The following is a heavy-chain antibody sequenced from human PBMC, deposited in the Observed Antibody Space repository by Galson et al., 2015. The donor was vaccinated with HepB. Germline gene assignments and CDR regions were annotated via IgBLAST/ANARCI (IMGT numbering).Heavy chain of an antibody. Sequence: SLRLSCAPSGFTFSNYPMHWVRQAPGKGLEWVGRIKSKTDRGTTDYAAPLKGRFTISRDDSKTSSFLQMNSLKTEDTAVYYCNAVLYRRIVRGVIITSVDYWGQGTLGTVSS. CDR3: NAVLYRRIVRGVIITSVDY. D-gene: IGHD3-10*01. CDR2: IKSKTDRGTT. CDR1: GFTFSNYP. V-gene: IGHV3-15*01. J-gene: IGHJ4*02.